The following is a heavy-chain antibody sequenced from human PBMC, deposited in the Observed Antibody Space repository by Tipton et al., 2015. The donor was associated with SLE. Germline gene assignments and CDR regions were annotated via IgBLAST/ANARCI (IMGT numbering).Heavy chain of an antibody. V-gene: IGHV4-34*01. CDR1: GGSFSGYS. CDR2: INHSGST. J-gene: IGHJ4*02. D-gene: IGHD4-17*01. Sequence: TLSLTCTVYGGSFSGYSWSWIRQPPGKGLEWIGEINHSGSTKYNPSLKSRVTISADTSKNQFSLKLTSVTAADTAVYYCARGTTVTYGLFDYWGEGTLVTVSS. CDR3: ARGTTVTYGLFDY.